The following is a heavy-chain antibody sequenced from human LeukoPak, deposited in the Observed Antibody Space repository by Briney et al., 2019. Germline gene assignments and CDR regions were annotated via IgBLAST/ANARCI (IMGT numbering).Heavy chain of an antibody. CDR3: ARQNPAAAGQGLDY. D-gene: IGHD6-13*01. CDR2: IYYSGVT. V-gene: IGHV4-59*08. CDR1: GGSITSYY. Sequence: KPSETLSLTCSVSGGSITSYYWSWIRQPPGKGLEWIGYIYYSGVTNYNPSLKSRVTISVDTSKNQFSLNLSSVTATDTAVYYCARQNPAAAGQGLDYWGQGALVTVSS. J-gene: IGHJ4*02.